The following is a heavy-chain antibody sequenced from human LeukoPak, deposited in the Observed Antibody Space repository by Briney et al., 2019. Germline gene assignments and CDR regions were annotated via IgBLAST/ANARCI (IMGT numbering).Heavy chain of an antibody. V-gene: IGHV1-69*05. D-gene: IGHD3-22*01. Sequence: GASVTVSCKASGGTFSSYAISWVRQAPGQGLEWMGGIIPIFGTANYAQKFQGRVTMTRDTSTSTVYMELSSLRSEDTAVYYCARGPYYYDSSGYSHFQHWGQGTLVTVSS. CDR2: IIPIFGTA. J-gene: IGHJ1*01. CDR1: GGTFSSYA. CDR3: ARGPYYYDSSGYSHFQH.